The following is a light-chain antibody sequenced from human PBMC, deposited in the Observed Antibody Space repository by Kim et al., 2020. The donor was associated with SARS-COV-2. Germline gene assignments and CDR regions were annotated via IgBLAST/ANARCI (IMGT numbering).Light chain of an antibody. CDR2: AVS. CDR3: QTYDTVPYN. J-gene: IGKJ2*01. V-gene: IGKV1-27*01. Sequence: ASVGDRVTITGRASQAIRKYVAWDQQKPGKIPKLLFNAVSTLQSGVPSRFSGGGSGTDFTLTIRGLQPEDVATYYCQTYDTVPYNFGQGTKLEI. CDR1: QAIRKY.